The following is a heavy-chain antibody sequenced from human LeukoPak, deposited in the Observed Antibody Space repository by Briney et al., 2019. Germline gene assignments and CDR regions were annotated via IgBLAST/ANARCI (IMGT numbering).Heavy chain of an antibody. CDR3: APLSKGSYYLGY. CDR2: IYYSGST. V-gene: IGHV4-30-4*01. J-gene: IGHJ4*02. Sequence: SQTLSLTCTVSGGSISSGDYYWSWIRQPPGKGLEWIGYIYYSGSTYYNPSLKSRVTISVDTSKNQFSLKLSSVTAADTAMYYCAPLSKGSYYLGYWGQGTLVTVSS. CDR1: GGSISSGDYY. D-gene: IGHD1-26*01.